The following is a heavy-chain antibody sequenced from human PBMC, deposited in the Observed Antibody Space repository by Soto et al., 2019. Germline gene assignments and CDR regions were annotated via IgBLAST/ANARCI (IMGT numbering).Heavy chain of an antibody. Sequence: SVKDSCTASGGTFSSYAISWVRQAPGQGLEWMGGIIPIFGTANYAQKFQGRVTITADESTSTAYMELSSLRSEDTAVYYCARVSVVVAAPADNSPYYYYGMDVWGQGTTVTVSS. CDR3: ARVSVVVAAPADNSPYYYYGMDV. J-gene: IGHJ6*02. CDR2: IIPIFGTA. V-gene: IGHV1-69*01. CDR1: GGTFSSYA. D-gene: IGHD2-15*01.